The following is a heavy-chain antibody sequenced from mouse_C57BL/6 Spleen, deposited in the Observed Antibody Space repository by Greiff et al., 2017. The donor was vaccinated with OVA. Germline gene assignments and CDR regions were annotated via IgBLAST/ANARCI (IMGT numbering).Heavy chain of an antibody. D-gene: IGHD2-1*01. Sequence: EVKLMESGPGLVKPSQSLSLTCSVTGYSITSGYYWNWIRQFPGNKLEWMGYISYDGSNNYNPSLKNRISITRDTSKNQFFLKLNSVTTEDTATYYCAREGNYAWFAYWGQGTLVTVSA. CDR1: GYSITSGYY. J-gene: IGHJ3*01. CDR3: AREGNYAWFAY. CDR2: ISYDGSN. V-gene: IGHV3-6*01.